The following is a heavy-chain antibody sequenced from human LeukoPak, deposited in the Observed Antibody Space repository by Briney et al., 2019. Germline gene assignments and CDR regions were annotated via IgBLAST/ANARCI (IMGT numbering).Heavy chain of an antibody. V-gene: IGHV3-66*01. CDR1: GITVNSNY. Sequence: GGSLRLSCVVSGITVNSNYMSWVRQAPRKGLEWVSVMYSDGSTYYADSVKGRFTISRDNSKNTLYLQMNSLRVEDTAVYYCARSNWYFDLWGRGTLVTVSS. CDR3: ARSNWYFDL. CDR2: MYSDGST. J-gene: IGHJ2*01.